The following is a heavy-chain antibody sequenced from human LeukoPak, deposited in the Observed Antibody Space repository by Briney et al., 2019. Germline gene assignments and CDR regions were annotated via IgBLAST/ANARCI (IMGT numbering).Heavy chain of an antibody. CDR1: GYSFTSYW. V-gene: IGHV5-51*01. CDR2: IYPGDSDT. D-gene: IGHD6-6*01. CDR3: ARIIAAHHYYYYMDV. Sequence: GESLKISCKGSGYSFTSYWIGWVRQIPGKGLEWMGIIYPGDSDTRYSPSFQGQVTISADKSISTAYLQWSSLKASDTAMYYCARIIAAHHYYYYMDVWGKGTTVTVSS. J-gene: IGHJ6*03.